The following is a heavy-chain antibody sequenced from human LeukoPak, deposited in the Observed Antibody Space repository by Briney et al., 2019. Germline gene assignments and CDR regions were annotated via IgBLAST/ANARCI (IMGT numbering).Heavy chain of an antibody. J-gene: IGHJ4*02. Sequence: PSETLSLTCTISGDSGDPMNTYYWSWVRQPPGKALEWIGYIYNSGNTNYNPSLRSRVTMSVDTSRNQFSLRLTSVTAADTAVYYCARRSPYSTGWSSCFDYWGQGALVTVSS. CDR2: IYNSGNT. CDR3: ARRSPYSTGWSSCFDY. D-gene: IGHD6-19*01. CDR1: GDSGDPMNTYY. V-gene: IGHV4-61*01.